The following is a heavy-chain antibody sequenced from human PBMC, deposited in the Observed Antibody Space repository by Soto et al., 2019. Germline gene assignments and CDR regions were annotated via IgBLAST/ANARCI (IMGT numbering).Heavy chain of an antibody. CDR3: ARLENVLLWFGEPSYGMDV. Sequence: SETLSLTCTVSGGSISSYYWSWIRQPPGKGLEWIGYIYYSGSTNYNPSLKSRVTISVDTSKNQFSLKLSSVTAADTAVYYCARLENVLLWFGEPSYGMDVCGQGTTVTVSS. CDR2: IYYSGST. CDR1: GGSISSYY. J-gene: IGHJ6*02. V-gene: IGHV4-59*01. D-gene: IGHD3-10*01.